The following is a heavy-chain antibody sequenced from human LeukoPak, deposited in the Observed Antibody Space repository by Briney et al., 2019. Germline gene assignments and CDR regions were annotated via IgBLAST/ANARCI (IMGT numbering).Heavy chain of an antibody. J-gene: IGHJ4*02. CDR1: GFTLSSYD. D-gene: IGHD2-15*01. V-gene: IGHV3-13*04. CDR3: ARATVGLDY. Sequence: GGSLRLSCAASGFTLSSYDMHWVRQATGKGLEWVSTIGTAGDTYYSGSVKGRFTISRENAKNALYLQMNSLRAGDTAVYYCARATVGLDYWGQGTLVTVSS. CDR2: IGTAGDT.